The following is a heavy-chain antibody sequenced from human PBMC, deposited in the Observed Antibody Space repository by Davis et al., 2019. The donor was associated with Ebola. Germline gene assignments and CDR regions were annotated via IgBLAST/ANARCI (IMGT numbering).Heavy chain of an antibody. V-gene: IGHV3-33*01. CDR1: GFTFSSYG. J-gene: IGHJ4*02. D-gene: IGHD5-12*01. CDR3: ARGPRLALFDY. CDR2: IWYDGSNK. Sequence: GESLKISCAASGFTFSSYGMHWVRQAPGKGLEWVAVIWYDGSNKYYADSVKGRFTISRDNSKNTLYLQMNSLRAEDTAVYYCARGPRLALFDYWGQGTLVTVSS.